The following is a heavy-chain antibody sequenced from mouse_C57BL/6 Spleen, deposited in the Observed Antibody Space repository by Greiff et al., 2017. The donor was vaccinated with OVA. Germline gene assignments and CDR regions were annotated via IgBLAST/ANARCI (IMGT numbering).Heavy chain of an antibody. J-gene: IGHJ3*01. D-gene: IGHD1-1*01. CDR2: IDPSDSYT. Sequence: QVQLQQPGAELVMPGASVKLSCKASGYTFTSYWMHWVKQRPGQGLEWIGEIDPSDSYTNYNQKFKGKSTLTVDKSSSTAYMQLSSLTSEDSAVYNWARDGDGFAYWGQGTLVTVTA. V-gene: IGHV1-69*01. CDR1: GYTFTSYW. CDR3: ARDGDGFAY.